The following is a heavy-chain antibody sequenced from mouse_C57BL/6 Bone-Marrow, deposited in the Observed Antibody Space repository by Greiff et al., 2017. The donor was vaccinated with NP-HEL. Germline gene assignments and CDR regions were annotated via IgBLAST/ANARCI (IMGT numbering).Heavy chain of an antibody. V-gene: IGHV1-26*01. CDR2: INPNNGGT. CDR1: GYTFTDYY. D-gene: IGHD2-12*01. CDR3: ARNYSPWFAY. Sequence: EVQLQQSGPELVKPGASVKISCKASGYTFTDYYMNWVKQSHGKSLEWIGDINPNNGGTSYNQKFKGKATLTVDKSSSTAYMELRSLTSEDSAVYYCARNYSPWFAYWGQGTLVTVSA. J-gene: IGHJ3*01.